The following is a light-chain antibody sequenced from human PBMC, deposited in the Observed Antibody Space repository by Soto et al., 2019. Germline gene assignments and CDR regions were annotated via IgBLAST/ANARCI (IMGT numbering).Light chain of an antibody. V-gene: IGKV1-39*01. CDR1: QSISSY. CDR2: SAS. CDR3: QQSYGVPRT. Sequence: DIQMTQSPSSLSASVGDRVTITCRASQSISSYLNWYQQKPGKAPNLLIYSASSSQSGVPSRFSGSGSGTDFTLTISSLQPEDFATYYCQQSYGVPRTFGQGTKVEIK. J-gene: IGKJ1*01.